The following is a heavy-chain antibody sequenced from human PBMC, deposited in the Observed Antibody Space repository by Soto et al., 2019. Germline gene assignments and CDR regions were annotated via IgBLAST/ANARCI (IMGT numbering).Heavy chain of an antibody. Sequence: GGSLRLSCAASGFTFSSYGMHWVRQAPGKGLKWVAVISYDGSNKYYADSVKGRFTISRDNSKNTLYLQMNSLRAEDTAVYYCARDNSNYYYYYYMDAWGKGTTVTVSS. CDR1: GFTFSSYG. CDR3: ARDNSNYYYYYYMDA. D-gene: IGHD4-4*01. J-gene: IGHJ6*03. V-gene: IGHV3-30*03. CDR2: ISYDGSNK.